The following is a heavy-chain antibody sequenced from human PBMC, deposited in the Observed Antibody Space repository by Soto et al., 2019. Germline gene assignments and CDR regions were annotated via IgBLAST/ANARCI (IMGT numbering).Heavy chain of an antibody. CDR1: GGSINSGDYY. CDR2: IYYSGST. D-gene: IGHD1-26*01. CDR3: VGPVGYYYGMDV. V-gene: IGHV4-30-4*08. J-gene: IGHJ6*02. Sequence: SETLSLTCTVSGGSINSGDYYWSWVRQPPGKGLEWIGYIYYSGSTYYNPSLKSRVTISVDTSKNQFSLKLSSVTAADTAVYYCVGPVGYYYGMDVWGQGTTVTVSS.